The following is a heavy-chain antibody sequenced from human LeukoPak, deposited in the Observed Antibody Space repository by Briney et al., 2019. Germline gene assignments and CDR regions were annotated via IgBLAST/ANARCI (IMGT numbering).Heavy chain of an antibody. Sequence: GGSLRLSCAASGFTFASYAMSWVRQAPGKGLEWVSGISGRVGSTYYADSVKGRFTISRDNSKNTLYLQMNSLRAEDTAVYYCAKDLPNCSGGSCYLVSSPSLDYWGQGTLVTVSS. CDR1: GFTFASYA. CDR3: AKDLPNCSGGSCYLVSSPSLDY. CDR2: ISGRVGST. D-gene: IGHD2-15*01. J-gene: IGHJ4*02. V-gene: IGHV3-23*01.